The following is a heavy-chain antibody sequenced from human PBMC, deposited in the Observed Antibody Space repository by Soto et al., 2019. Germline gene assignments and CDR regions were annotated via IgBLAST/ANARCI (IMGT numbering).Heavy chain of an antibody. V-gene: IGHV4-59*01. CDR1: GGSISSYY. CDR2: IHYTGTT. D-gene: IGHD1-1*01. Sequence: SETLSLTCTVSGGSISSYYWSWIRQPPGKELEWIGYIHYTGTTNYNPSLKSRVTLSVDTSKNQFSLNVNSMTAADTAVYYCERCNNWFGFYCFDDWSKGTLVPVSS. J-gene: IGHJ4*02. CDR3: ERCNNWFGFYCFDD.